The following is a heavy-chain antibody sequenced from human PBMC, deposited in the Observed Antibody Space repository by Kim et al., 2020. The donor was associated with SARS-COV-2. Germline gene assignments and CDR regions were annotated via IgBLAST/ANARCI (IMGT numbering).Heavy chain of an antibody. CDR3: ARGFNTMIVVVIKPYYYYGMDV. D-gene: IGHD3-22*01. V-gene: IGHV4-34*01. CDR1: GGSFSGYY. Sequence: ETLSLTCAVYGGSFSGYYWSWIRQPPGKGLEWIGQINHSGSTNYNPSLKSRVTISIATSKNQFSLKLRSVTAADTAVYYCARGFNTMIVVVIKPYYYYGMDVWGHGTTVTVS. J-gene: IGHJ6*02. CDR2: INHSGST.